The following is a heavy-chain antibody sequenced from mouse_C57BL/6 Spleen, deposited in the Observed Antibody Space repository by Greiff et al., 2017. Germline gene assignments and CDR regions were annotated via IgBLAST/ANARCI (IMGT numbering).Heavy chain of an antibody. V-gene: IGHV2-9-1*01. J-gene: IGHJ1*03. CDR3: ARNYGSSSYWYFDV. CDR1: GFSLTSYA. Sequence: VQRVESGPGLVAPSQSLSITCTVSGFSLTSYAISWVRQPPGKGLEWLGVIWTGGGTNYNSALKSRLSISKDNSKSQVFLKMNSLQTDDTARYYCARNYGSSSYWYFDVWGTGTTVTVSS. CDR2: IWTGGGT. D-gene: IGHD1-1*01.